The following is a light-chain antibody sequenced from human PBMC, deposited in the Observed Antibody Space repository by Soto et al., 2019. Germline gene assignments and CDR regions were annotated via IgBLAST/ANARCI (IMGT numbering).Light chain of an antibody. CDR2: EVT. CDR1: SSDVGGYHY. J-gene: IGLJ2*01. Sequence: QSALTQPPSASGSPGQSVTISCTGTSSDVGGYHYVSWYQQHPGKAPKLMIHEVTKRPSGVPDRFSGSKSGNTASLTVSGLQGEDKADYSFRSYSVRKNLVFSGGTQLTLL. V-gene: IGLV2-8*01. CDR3: RSYSVRKNLV.